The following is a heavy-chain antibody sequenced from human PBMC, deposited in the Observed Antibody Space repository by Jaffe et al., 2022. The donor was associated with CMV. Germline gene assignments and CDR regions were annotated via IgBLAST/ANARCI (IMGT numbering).Heavy chain of an antibody. D-gene: IGHD2-21*02. CDR1: KFAFSSYV. CDR2: ITETSGDR. CDR3: AKTFKLRGTARNFDH. Sequence: EVQLLESGGSLVQPGESLRLSCAASKFAFSSYVMAWVRQAPGRGLEWVSTITETSGDRFYADSVKGRFTISRDDSRSTLYLQMNSLRAEDTAVYYCAKTFKLRGTARNFDHWGRGTPVTVSS. V-gene: IGHV3-23*01. J-gene: IGHJ4*02.